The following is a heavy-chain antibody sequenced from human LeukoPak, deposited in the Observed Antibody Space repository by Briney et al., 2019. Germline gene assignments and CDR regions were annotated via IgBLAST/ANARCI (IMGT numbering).Heavy chain of an antibody. J-gene: IGHJ4*02. CDR3: ARGVVTMVRGVRAASGY. Sequence: GASVKVSCKASGYTFTGYYMHWVRQAPGQGLEWMGWINPNSGGTNYAQKFQGRVTMTRDTSISTAYMELSRLRSDDTAVYYCARGVVTMVRGVRAASGYWGQGTLVTVSS. V-gene: IGHV1-2*02. CDR1: GYTFTGYY. D-gene: IGHD3-10*01. CDR2: INPNSGGT.